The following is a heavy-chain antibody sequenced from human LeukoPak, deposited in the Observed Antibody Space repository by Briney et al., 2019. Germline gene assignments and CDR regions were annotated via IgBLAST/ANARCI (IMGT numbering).Heavy chain of an antibody. Sequence: GGSLRLSCAASGFTFSSYGMHWVRQAPGKGLEWVAVKSYDGSNKYYADSVKGRFTISRDNSKNTLYLQMNSLRAEDTAVYYCAKGESSGFLDYWGQGTLVTVSS. CDR3: AKGESSGFLDY. J-gene: IGHJ4*02. D-gene: IGHD3-22*01. CDR1: GFTFSSYG. V-gene: IGHV3-30*18. CDR2: KSYDGSNK.